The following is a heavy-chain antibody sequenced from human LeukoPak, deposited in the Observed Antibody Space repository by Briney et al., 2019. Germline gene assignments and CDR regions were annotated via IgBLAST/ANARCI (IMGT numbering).Heavy chain of an antibody. J-gene: IGHJ5*02. CDR1: GGSISSYY. Sequence: PSETLSLTCTVSGGSISSYYWSWIRQPPGKGLEWIGYIYYSGSTNYTHSLKSRVTISVDTSKNQFSLKLSSVTAADTAVYYCARGITMVRGVIIADDVDQFWFDPWGQGNLVTVSS. CDR2: IYYSGST. D-gene: IGHD3-10*01. CDR3: ARGITMVRGVIIADDVDQFWFDP. V-gene: IGHV4-59*01.